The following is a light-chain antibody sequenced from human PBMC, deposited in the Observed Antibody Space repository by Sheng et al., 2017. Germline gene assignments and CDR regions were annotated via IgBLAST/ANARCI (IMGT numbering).Light chain of an antibody. J-gene: IGKJ1*01. V-gene: IGKV1-NL1*01. CDR1: LGISNS. Sequence: DIQMTQSPPSLSASIGDRVTITCRASLGISNSLAWYQQKPGKAPKLLVYAASILESGVPSRFRGSVSGTEYTLTISSLQPEDFTTYYCLQYYTSPRSFGPGTKVEIK. CDR3: LQYYTSPRS. CDR2: AAS.